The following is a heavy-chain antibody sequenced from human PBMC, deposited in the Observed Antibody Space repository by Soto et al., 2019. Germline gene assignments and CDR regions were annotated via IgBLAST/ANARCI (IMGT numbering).Heavy chain of an antibody. CDR1: GYTFSSYG. CDR2: ISPYNDYT. J-gene: IGHJ6*02. CDR3: ARGGYYDSSGSRNYHYYGMDV. Sequence: QAQLVQSGAEVKNPGASVRVSCKASGYTFSSYGISWVRQAPGQGLEWLGWISPYNDYTNYAQKLQGRVTMTTATSTRTAYMALRSLRSDDTAIYFCARGGYYDSSGSRNYHYYGMDVWGQGTTVTVSS. D-gene: IGHD3-22*01. V-gene: IGHV1-18*01.